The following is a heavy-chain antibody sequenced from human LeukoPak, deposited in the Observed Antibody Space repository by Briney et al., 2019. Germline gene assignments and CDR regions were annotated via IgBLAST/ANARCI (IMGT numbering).Heavy chain of an antibody. CDR2: IYTSGST. CDR3: ARGRPYYRPYYFDY. V-gene: IGHV4-4*07. D-gene: IGHD3-10*01. J-gene: IGHJ4*02. Sequence: PSETLSLTCTVSGGSISSYYWSWIRQPAGKGLEWIGRIYTSGSTNYNPSLKSRVTMSVDTSKNQFSLKLGSVTAADTAVYYCARGRPYYRPYYFDYWGQGTLVTVSS. CDR1: GGSISSYY.